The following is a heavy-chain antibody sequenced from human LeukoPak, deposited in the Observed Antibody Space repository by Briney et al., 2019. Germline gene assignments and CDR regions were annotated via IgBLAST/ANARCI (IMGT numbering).Heavy chain of an antibody. CDR3: AILSRDDYGDYVISWYFDY. Sequence: GESLKISCKGSGYSFTSYWIGWVRPMPGKGLEWMGIIYPGDSDTRYSPSFQGQVTISADKSISTAYLQWSSLKASDTAMYYCAILSRDDYGDYVISWYFDYWGQGTLVTVSS. D-gene: IGHD4-17*01. J-gene: IGHJ4*02. V-gene: IGHV5-51*01. CDR1: GYSFTSYW. CDR2: IYPGDSDT.